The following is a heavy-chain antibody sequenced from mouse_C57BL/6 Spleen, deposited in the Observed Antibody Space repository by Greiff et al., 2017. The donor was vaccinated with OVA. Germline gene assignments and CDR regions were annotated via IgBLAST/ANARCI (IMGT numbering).Heavy chain of an antibody. CDR3: ASPYRGDAMDY. D-gene: IGHD2-14*01. J-gene: IGHJ4*01. CDR2: IYPRDGST. V-gene: IGHV1-85*01. CDR1: GYTFTSYD. Sequence: VQVVESGPELVKPGASVKLSCKASGYTFTSYDINWVKQRPGQGLEWIGWIYPRDGSTKYNEKFKGKATLTVDTSSSTAYMELHSLTSEDSAVYFCASPYRGDAMDYWGQGTSVTVSS.